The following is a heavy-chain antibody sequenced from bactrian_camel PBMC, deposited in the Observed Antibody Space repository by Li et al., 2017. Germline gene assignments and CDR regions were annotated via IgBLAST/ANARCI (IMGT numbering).Heavy chain of an antibody. D-gene: IGHD2*01. V-gene: IGHV3S63*01. CDR2: HIRSDGNT. J-gene: IGHJ6*01. CDR3: AYYRPGYCGPFYDRHTDVRS. Sequence: HVQLVESGGDSVQAGGSLRLSCSTSACTFDDCGMGWYRQAPGNACELVTHIRSDGNTYYADSVKGRFTISRANSANITVNLQMDSLKPEDTAMYYCAYYRPGYCGPFYDRHTDVRSWGQGTQVTVS. CDR1: ACTFDDCG.